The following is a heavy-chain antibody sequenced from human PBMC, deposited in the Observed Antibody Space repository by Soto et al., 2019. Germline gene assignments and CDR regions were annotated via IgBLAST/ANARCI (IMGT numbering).Heavy chain of an antibody. CDR3: AKSSSWYMFDY. D-gene: IGHD6-13*01. V-gene: IGHV1-3*01. CDR2: INAGNGNT. Sequence: QVQLVQPGAEVKKPGASVKVSCKASGYSFTSYAMHRVRQAPGQRLEWMGWINAGNGNTKYSQKFQGRVTITGDTSASTAYMQLSSLRSEDTAVNYCAKSSSWYMFDYWGQGTLVIVSS. J-gene: IGHJ4*02. CDR1: GYSFTSYA.